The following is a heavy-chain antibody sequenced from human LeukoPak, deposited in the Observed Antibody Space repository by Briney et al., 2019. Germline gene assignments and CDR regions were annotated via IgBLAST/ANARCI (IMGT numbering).Heavy chain of an antibody. CDR1: GFTFSSYS. J-gene: IGHJ4*02. Sequence: GGSLRLSCAASGFTFSSYSMNWVRQAPGKGLEWVSSISSSSSYIYYADSVKGRFTISRDNSKNTLYLQMNSLRAEDTAVYYCARDADTAMASGYFDYWGQGTLVTVSS. V-gene: IGHV3-21*04. D-gene: IGHD5-18*01. CDR2: ISSSSSYI. CDR3: ARDADTAMASGYFDY.